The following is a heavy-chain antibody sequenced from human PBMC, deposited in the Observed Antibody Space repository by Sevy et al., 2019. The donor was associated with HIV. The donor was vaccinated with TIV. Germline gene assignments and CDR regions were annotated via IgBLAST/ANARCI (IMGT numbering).Heavy chain of an antibody. V-gene: IGHV1-46*01. Sequence: ASVKVSCKASGYTFTSYYMHWVRQAPGQGLEWMGIINPSGGSTSYAQKFQGRVTMTRDTSTSTVYMELSSLRSEDTAVYYCARANTMVRGVRGYYYYGMDVWGQGTTFTVSS. CDR3: ARANTMVRGVRGYYYYGMDV. J-gene: IGHJ6*02. D-gene: IGHD3-10*01. CDR2: INPSGGST. CDR1: GYTFTSYY.